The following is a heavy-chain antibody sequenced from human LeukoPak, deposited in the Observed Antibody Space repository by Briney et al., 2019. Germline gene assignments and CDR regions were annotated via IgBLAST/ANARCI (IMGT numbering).Heavy chain of an antibody. D-gene: IGHD6-13*01. CDR2: FSGYNGYT. V-gene: IGHV1-18*01. CDR3: ARATGIAAAGDP. Sequence: ASVKVSLKASGSTFTSYGISWVRQGPGQGLEWMGWFSGYNGYTNNAQKHPGRVTLTTDTSTSTAYMELRSLSSDDTAVYYCARATGIAAAGDPWGQGTLVTVSS. CDR1: GSTFTSYG. J-gene: IGHJ5*02.